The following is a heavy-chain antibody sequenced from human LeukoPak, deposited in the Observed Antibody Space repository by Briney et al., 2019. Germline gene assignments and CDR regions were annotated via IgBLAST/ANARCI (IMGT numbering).Heavy chain of an antibody. Sequence: GGSLRLSCAASGFTFSSYWMSWVRQAPGKGLEWVANIKQDGSEKYYVDSVKGRFTISRDNAKDSLYLQMYSLRAEDTAVYFCASLLLYCSGGSCYSVFDYWGQGTLVTVSS. CDR2: IKQDGSEK. CDR1: GFTFSSYW. J-gene: IGHJ4*02. CDR3: ASLLLYCSGGSCYSVFDY. V-gene: IGHV3-7*03. D-gene: IGHD2-15*01.